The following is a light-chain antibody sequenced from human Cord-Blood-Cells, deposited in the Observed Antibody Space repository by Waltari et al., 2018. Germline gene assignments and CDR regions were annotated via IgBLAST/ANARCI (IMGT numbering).Light chain of an antibody. J-gene: IGKJ4*01. V-gene: IGKV3-20*01. CDR2: GAS. CDR1: QSVSSSY. CDR3: QQYGSSPLT. Sequence: EIVSPPSPATLSLSPGDSATLSCRASQSVSSSYLDWYQQKPGQAPRLLIYGASSRATGVPDRFSGSGSGTDFTLTISRLEPEDFAVYYCQQYGSSPLTFGGGTKVEIK.